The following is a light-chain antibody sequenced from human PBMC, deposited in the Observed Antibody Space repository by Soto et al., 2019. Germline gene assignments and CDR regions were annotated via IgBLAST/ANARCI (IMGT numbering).Light chain of an antibody. V-gene: IGLV7-46*01. CDR3: LLSYSGARLVV. CDR2: DTS. J-gene: IGLJ2*01. Sequence: QDVVTQEPSLTVSPGGTVTLTCGSSTGAVTSGHYPYWFQQKHGQAPRTLIYDTSNKHSWTPARFSGSLLGGKAALTLSGAQPEDEAEYYCLLSYSGARLVVFGGGTKLTVL. CDR1: TGAVTSGHY.